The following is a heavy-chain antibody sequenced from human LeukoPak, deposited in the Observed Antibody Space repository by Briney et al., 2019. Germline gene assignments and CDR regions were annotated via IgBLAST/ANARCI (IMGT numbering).Heavy chain of an antibody. Sequence: PGGSLRLSCAASGFTFSNAWMSWVRQAPGKGLEGVGRIKSKTDGGTTDYAAPVKGIFTISREGSKNTLYLQMNRLKTEDTAVYYCTSYQSSYYATDAFDIWGQGTMVTVSS. CDR3: TSYQSSYYATDAFDI. CDR1: GFTFSNAW. D-gene: IGHD3-10*01. CDR2: IKSKTDGGTT. J-gene: IGHJ3*02. V-gene: IGHV3-15*01.